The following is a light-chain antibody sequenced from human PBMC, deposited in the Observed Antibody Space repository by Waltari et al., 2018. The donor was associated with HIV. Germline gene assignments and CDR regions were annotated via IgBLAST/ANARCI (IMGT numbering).Light chain of an antibody. Sequence: QSALTQPPSASGSPGQSVTISCTGTSNDVGGYNYVSWYQLHPGKAPNLLIYDVTKRPSGVPDRFSGSKSGNTASLSVSGLQGDDEADYYCSSYAGSAVVFGGGTKLTVL. CDR1: SNDVGGYNY. J-gene: IGLJ2*01. CDR2: DVT. V-gene: IGLV2-8*01. CDR3: SSYAGSAVV.